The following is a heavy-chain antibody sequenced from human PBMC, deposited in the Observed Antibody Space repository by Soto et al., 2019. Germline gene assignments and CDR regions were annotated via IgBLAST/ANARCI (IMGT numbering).Heavy chain of an antibody. CDR1: GGSISSYY. D-gene: IGHD3-9*01. Sequence: PSETLSLTCTVSGGSISSYYWSWIRQPPGKGLEWIGYIYYSWSTNYNPSLKSRVTISVDTSKNQFSLKLSSVTAADTAVYYCARQAYLYYDILKGPEWLFDYWGQGTLVTVPQ. CDR2: IYYSWST. CDR3: ARQAYLYYDILKGPEWLFDY. J-gene: IGHJ4*02. V-gene: IGHV4-59*08.